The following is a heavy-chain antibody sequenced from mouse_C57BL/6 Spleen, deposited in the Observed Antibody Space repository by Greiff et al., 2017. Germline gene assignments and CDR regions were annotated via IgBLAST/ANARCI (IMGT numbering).Heavy chain of an antibody. CDR1: GYSFTGYY. J-gene: IGHJ3*01. V-gene: IGHV1-42*01. CDR2: INPSTGGT. CDR3: ARSVYYYGSSPFAY. D-gene: IGHD1-1*01. Sequence: EVQLQESGPELVKPGASVKISCKASGYSFTGYYMNWVKQSPEKSLEWIGEINPSTGGTTYNQKFKAKATLTVDKSSSTAYMQLKSLTSEDSAVYYCARSVYYYGSSPFAYWGQGTLVTVSA.